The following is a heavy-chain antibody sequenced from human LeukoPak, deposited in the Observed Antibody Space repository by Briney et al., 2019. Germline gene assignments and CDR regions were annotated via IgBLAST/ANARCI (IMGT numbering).Heavy chain of an antibody. V-gene: IGHV1-18*01. CDR1: GYTFTSYG. J-gene: IGHJ6*03. CDR2: ISAYNGNT. CDR3: ARDGGSGSYQSYYYYYMDV. D-gene: IGHD1-26*01. Sequence: ASVKVSCKASGYTFTSYGISWVRQAPGQGLEWMGWISAYNGNTNYPQKLQGRVTMTTDTSPSTAHMELRSLKPDDTAVYYCARDGGSGSYQSYYYYYMDVWGKGTTVTISS.